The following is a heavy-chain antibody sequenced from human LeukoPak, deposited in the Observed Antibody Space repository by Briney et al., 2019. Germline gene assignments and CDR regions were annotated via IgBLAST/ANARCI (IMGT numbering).Heavy chain of an antibody. V-gene: IGHV1-69*13. CDR3: ASRRRAVAGTPDGGDY. CDR2: IIPIFGTA. J-gene: IGHJ4*02. D-gene: IGHD6-19*01. Sequence: SVKVSCKASGGTFSSYAISWVRQAPGQGLEWMGGIIPIFGTANCAQKFQGRVTITADESTSTAYMELSSLRSEDTAVYYCASRRRAVAGTPDGGDYWGQGTLVTVSS. CDR1: GGTFSSYA.